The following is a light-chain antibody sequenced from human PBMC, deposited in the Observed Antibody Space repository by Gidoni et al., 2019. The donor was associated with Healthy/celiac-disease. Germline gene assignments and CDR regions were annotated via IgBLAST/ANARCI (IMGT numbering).Light chain of an antibody. V-gene: IGKV2-28*01. CDR1: QGLLHSNGFNY. CDR2: LDS. Sequence: EIVMTQSPLSLTVTPGEPASISCRSSQGLLHSNGFNYLAWYLQKPGQSPQLLVYLDSIRASGVPDRFSGSGSGTDFTLKISRVEAGDVGIYYCMQALQSPHTFGGGTKVEIK. CDR3: MQALQSPHT. J-gene: IGKJ4*01.